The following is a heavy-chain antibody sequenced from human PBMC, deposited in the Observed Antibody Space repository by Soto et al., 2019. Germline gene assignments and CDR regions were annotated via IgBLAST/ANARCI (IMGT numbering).Heavy chain of an antibody. CDR2: IYYSGST. V-gene: IGHV4-31*03. CDR3: ARHIGYGGGSGMDV. D-gene: IGHD2-15*01. CDR1: SGTISSGGYY. J-gene: IGHJ6*02. Sequence: QVQLQESGRGLVKPSQTLSLTCTVSSGTISSGGYYWSWIRQHPGKGLEWIGYIYYSGSTYYNPSLKSRVTISVDASKNQFSLKLSAVTAADTAVYYSARHIGYGGGSGMDVWGQGTTVTVSS.